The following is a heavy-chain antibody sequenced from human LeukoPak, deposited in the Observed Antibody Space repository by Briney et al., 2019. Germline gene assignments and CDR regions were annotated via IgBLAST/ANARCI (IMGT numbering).Heavy chain of an antibody. D-gene: IGHD1-20*01. CDR3: DARYNWNPDY. J-gene: IGHJ4*02. CDR1: GGSVSTSSYF. CDR2: IYYSGNT. Sequence: PSESLSLTCTVSGGSVSTSSYFWGWIRQPPGRGLEWIASIYYSGNTYYNPSLKSRVTISEDTSKNQFSLRLSSVTAADTAVYYCDARYNWNPDYWGQGTLVTVSS. V-gene: IGHV4-39*07.